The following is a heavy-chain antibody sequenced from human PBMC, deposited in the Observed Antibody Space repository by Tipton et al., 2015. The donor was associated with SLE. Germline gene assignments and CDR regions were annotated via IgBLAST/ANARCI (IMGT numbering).Heavy chain of an antibody. CDR3: ARYSYFAAAFDI. V-gene: IGHV4-30-4*08. CDR1: GGSISTGGYY. CDR2: IYNSGGT. J-gene: IGHJ3*02. D-gene: IGHD5-18*01. Sequence: TLSLTCTVSGGSISTGGYYWSWIRQHPGKGLEWIGYIYNSGGTDYDPSLKSRGTISVDTSKNHFSLELTSVTAADTAMYYCARYSYFAAAFDIWGQGTLVTVSS.